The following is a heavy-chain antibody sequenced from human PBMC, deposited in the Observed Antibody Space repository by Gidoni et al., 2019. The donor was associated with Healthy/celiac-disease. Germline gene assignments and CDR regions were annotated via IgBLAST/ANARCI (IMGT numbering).Heavy chain of an antibody. CDR1: GFTFSDYY. CDR2: ISSSGSTI. D-gene: IGHD3-22*01. V-gene: IGHV3-11*01. CDR3: ARGRYYYDSSGYYSFPYYFDY. Sequence: QVQLVESGGGLVKPGGSLRLSCAASGFTFSDYYMRWIRQAPGKGLEWVSYISSSGSTIYYADSVKGRFTISRDNAKNSLYLQMNSLRAEDTAVYYCARGRYYYDSSGYYSFPYYFDYWGQGTLVTVSS. J-gene: IGHJ4*02.